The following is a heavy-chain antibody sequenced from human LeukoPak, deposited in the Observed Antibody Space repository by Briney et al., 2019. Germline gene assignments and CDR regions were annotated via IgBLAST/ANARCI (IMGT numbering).Heavy chain of an antibody. CDR2: IYAGDSDI. CDR3: ARAIGTSQFYFYYGMDV. D-gene: IGHD2-2*01. Sequence: GESLKISFKGSGYSFTSYWIGWVRQMPGKGLGWMGIIYAGDSDITYSPSFQGQVTISVDKSISTAYLHWSSLQASDTAMYYCARAIGTSQFYFYYGMDVWGQGTTVTISS. J-gene: IGHJ6*02. V-gene: IGHV5-51*01. CDR1: GYSFTSYW.